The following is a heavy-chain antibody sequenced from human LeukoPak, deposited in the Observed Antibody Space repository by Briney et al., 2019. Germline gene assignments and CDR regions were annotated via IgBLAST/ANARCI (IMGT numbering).Heavy chain of an antibody. V-gene: IGHV4-34*01. CDR2: INHSGST. J-gene: IGHJ4*02. Sequence: SETLSLTCAVYGGSFSGYYWSWIRQPPGKGLEWIGEINHSGSTNYNPSLKSRVTISVDTSKNQFSLNLSSVTAADTAVYYCARGTPRGSSSSPFDYWGQGTLVTVSS. D-gene: IGHD6-6*01. CDR3: ARGTPRGSSSSPFDY. CDR1: GGSFSGYY.